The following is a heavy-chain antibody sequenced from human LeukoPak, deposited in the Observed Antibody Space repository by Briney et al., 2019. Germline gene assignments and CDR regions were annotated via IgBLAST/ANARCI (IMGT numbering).Heavy chain of an antibody. CDR1: GFIVSDNY. Sequence: PGGSLRLSCAASGFIVSDNYMSWVRHAPGKGLEWVSVIYSGGSTYYADSVKGRFTISRDNSKNTLYLQMNSLRAEDTAVYYCARYHYDSSGYPYYFDYWGQGTLATVSS. J-gene: IGHJ4*02. CDR3: ARYHYDSSGYPYYFDY. CDR2: IYSGGST. D-gene: IGHD3-22*01. V-gene: IGHV3-53*01.